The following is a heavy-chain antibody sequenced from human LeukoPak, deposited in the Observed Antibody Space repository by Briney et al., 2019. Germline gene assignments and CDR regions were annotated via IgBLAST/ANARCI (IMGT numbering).Heavy chain of an antibody. CDR1: GYTFTSYG. V-gene: IGHV1-18*01. D-gene: IGHD3-10*01. Sequence: ASVKVSCKASGYTFTSYGISWVRQAPGQGLEWMGWISAYNGNTNYAQKLQGRVTMTTDTSTSTAYMELRSLRSDDTAVYYCARDATLGFVEFYYYYYMDVWGKGTTVTISS. CDR3: ARDATLGFVEFYYYYYMDV. CDR2: ISAYNGNT. J-gene: IGHJ6*03.